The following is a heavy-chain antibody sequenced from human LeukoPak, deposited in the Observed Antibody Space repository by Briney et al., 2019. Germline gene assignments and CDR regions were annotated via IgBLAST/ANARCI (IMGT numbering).Heavy chain of an antibody. D-gene: IGHD6-13*01. CDR1: GGSINDYY. Sequence: SETLSLTCTVSGGSINDYYWSWIRQPAGKRLEWIGRFYSSGSPNYNPSLKSRVTMSVDTSKNQFSLKLSSVTAADTAVYYCARVGGGDSTWYSSYYGLDVWGQGTTVTVSS. J-gene: IGHJ6*02. CDR3: ARVGGGDSTWYSSYYGLDV. V-gene: IGHV4-4*07. CDR2: FYSSGSP.